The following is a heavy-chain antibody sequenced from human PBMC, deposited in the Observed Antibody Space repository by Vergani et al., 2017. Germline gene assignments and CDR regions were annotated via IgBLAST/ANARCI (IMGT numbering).Heavy chain of an antibody. V-gene: IGHV1-69*06. J-gene: IGHJ4*02. CDR1: GGTFSSYA. D-gene: IGHD1-26*01. CDR3: ARWSGSYGVYYFDY. Sequence: QVQLVQSGAEVKKPGSSVKVPCKASGGTFSSYAISWVRQAPGQGLEWMGGIIPIFGTANYAQKFQGRVTITADKSTSTAYMELSSLRSEDTAVYYCARWSGSYGVYYFDYWGQGTLVTVSS. CDR2: IIPIFGTA.